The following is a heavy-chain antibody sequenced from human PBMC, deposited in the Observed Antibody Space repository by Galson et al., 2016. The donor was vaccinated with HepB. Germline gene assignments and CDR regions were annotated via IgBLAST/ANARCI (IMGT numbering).Heavy chain of an antibody. CDR2: IYSGGST. V-gene: IGHV3-53*01. CDR3: ARGCGRPSCPYYFDH. CDR1: GFSVSSNY. D-gene: IGHD2-2*01. J-gene: IGHJ4*02. Sequence: SLRLSCAASGFSVSSNYIIWVRQAPGKGLEWVSAIYSGGSTYYADAVKGHFTRSRDNPKNTVYLQMNSLRAEDAAVYYCARGCGRPSCPYYFDHWGQGTLVTVPS.